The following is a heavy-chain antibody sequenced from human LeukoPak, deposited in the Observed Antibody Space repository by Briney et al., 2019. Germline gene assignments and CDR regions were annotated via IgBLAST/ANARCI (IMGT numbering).Heavy chain of an antibody. D-gene: IGHD6-19*01. V-gene: IGHV4-39*01. Sequence: TPSETLSLTCTVSGGSISSSSYYWGWIRQPPGKGLEWIGSIYYSGSTYYNPSLKSRVTISVDTSKNQFSLKLSSVTAADTAVYYCARRSSGWRGWFDPWGQGTLVTVSS. CDR1: GGSISSSSYY. CDR3: ARRSSGWRGWFDP. J-gene: IGHJ5*02. CDR2: IYYSGST.